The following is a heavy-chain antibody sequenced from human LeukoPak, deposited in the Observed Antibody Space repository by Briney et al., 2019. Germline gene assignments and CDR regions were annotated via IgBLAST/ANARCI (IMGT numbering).Heavy chain of an antibody. J-gene: IGHJ5*01. D-gene: IGHD3-3*01. Sequence: GGSLRLSCAASGFTFSDYYMSWVRQAPGEGLDWVAAIKPDGSEQYYVDSVKGRFTITRDNAKNSLFLQMNSLRAEDTALYYCARGEKSGVAYTNWLDSWGQGTLVPVSS. V-gene: IGHV3-7*01. CDR3: ARGEKSGVAYTNWLDS. CDR1: GFTFSDYY. CDR2: IKPDGSEQ.